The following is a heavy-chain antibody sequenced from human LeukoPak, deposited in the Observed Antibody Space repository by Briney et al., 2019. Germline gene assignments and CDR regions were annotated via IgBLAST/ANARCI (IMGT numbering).Heavy chain of an antibody. CDR2: IKQDGSEK. CDR1: GFTFSSYW. V-gene: IGHV3-7*01. Sequence: PGGSLRLSCAASGFTFSSYWMSWARQAPGKGLEWVANIKQDGSEKYYVDSVKGRFTISRDNAKNSLYLQMNSLRAEDTAVYYCARGMGGWYGSPYYGMDVWGQGTTVTVSS. CDR3: ARGMGGWYGSPYYGMDV. D-gene: IGHD6-19*01. J-gene: IGHJ6*02.